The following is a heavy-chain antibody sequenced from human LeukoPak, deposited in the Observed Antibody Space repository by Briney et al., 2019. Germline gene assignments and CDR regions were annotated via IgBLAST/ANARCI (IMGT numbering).Heavy chain of an antibody. CDR2: IYHSGST. Sequence: SETLSLTCTVSGGSISSYYWSWIRQPPGKGLEWIGYIYHSGSTKYNPSLKSRVTISVDTSKNQFSLKLSSVTAADTAVYYCAREGYYDSSGYLDYWGQGTLVTVSS. CDR3: AREGYYDSSGYLDY. J-gene: IGHJ4*02. V-gene: IGHV4-59*01. CDR1: GGSISSYY. D-gene: IGHD3-22*01.